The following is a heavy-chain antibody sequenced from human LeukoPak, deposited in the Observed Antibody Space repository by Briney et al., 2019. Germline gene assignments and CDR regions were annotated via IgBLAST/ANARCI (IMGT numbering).Heavy chain of an antibody. CDR3: ARGNTAMAPNFDY. CDR1: GYTFTSYD. D-gene: IGHD5-18*01. CDR2: MNPNSGNT. J-gene: IGHJ4*02. V-gene: IGHV1-8*01. Sequence: ASVKVSCKASGYTFTSYDINWVRQATGQGLEWMGWMNPNSGNTGYAQKFQGRVTMTRNTSISTAYMGLSSLRSEDTAVYYCARGNTAMAPNFDYWGQGTLVTVSS.